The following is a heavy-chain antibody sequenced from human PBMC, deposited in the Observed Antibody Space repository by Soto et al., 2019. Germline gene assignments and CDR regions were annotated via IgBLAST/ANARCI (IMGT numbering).Heavy chain of an antibody. CDR1: GFTFSSYW. V-gene: IGHV3-74*01. CDR3: ASVPQYSSSWYDYYYGMDV. D-gene: IGHD6-13*01. CDR2: INSDGSST. J-gene: IGHJ6*02. Sequence: PGGSLRLSCAASGFTFSSYWMHWVRQAPGKGLVWVSRINSDGSSTSYADSVKGRFTISRDNAKNTLYLQMNSLRAEDTAVYYCASVPQYSSSWYDYYYGMDVWGQGTTVNVSS.